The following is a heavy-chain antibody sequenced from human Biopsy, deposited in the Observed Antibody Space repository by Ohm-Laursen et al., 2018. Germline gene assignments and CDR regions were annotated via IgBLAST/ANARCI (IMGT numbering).Heavy chain of an antibody. J-gene: IGHJ4*02. CDR3: ARGSNDSGGLYFPR. V-gene: IGHV4-59*11. Sequence: SDTLSLTCTVSGGSFTGHYWSWIRQSPGKGLEWIGHISYTGYTSYNASLKSRVTISVDTSRNHFSLRLSSLTAADTAVYYCARGSNDSGGLYFPRWGQGTLLTVSS. CDR2: ISYTGYT. D-gene: IGHD4-23*01. CDR1: GGSFTGHY.